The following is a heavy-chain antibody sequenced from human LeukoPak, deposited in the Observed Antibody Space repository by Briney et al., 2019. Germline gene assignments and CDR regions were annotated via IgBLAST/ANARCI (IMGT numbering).Heavy chain of an antibody. CDR1: GFTFSSYA. V-gene: IGHV3-23*01. CDR2: ISGSGGST. J-gene: IGHJ4*02. CDR3: AKDYDSSGYYLFDY. D-gene: IGHD3-22*01. Sequence: PGGSLRLSCAASGFTFSSYAMSWVRQAPGKGLEWVSAISGSGGSTYYADSVRGRFTISRDNSKNTLYLQMNSLRAEDTAVYYCAKDYDSSGYYLFDYWGQGTLVTVSS.